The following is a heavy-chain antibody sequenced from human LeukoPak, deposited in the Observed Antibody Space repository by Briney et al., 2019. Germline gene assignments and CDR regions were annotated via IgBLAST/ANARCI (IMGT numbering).Heavy chain of an antibody. Sequence: SETLSLTCSVSGYSISSGYYWGWIRQPPGKGLEWIGTISHSGSTYYNPSLKSRVTISLDTSKNQFFLRLSSVTAADTAVYYCARVGGGSSHIYYYYYYMDVWGKGTTVTISS. D-gene: IGHD3-16*01. V-gene: IGHV4-38-2*02. CDR3: ARVGGGSSHIYYYYYYMDV. J-gene: IGHJ6*03. CDR2: ISHSGST. CDR1: GYSISSGYY.